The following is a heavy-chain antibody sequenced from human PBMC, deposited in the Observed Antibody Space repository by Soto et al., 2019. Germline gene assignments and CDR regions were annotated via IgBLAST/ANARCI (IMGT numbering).Heavy chain of an antibody. V-gene: IGHV1-18*01. CDR1: GYTFTSYG. CDR2: ISPNSGAT. J-gene: IGHJ4*02. CDR3: VRERWTRSGPQNFFDY. D-gene: IGHD6-25*01. Sequence: GASVKVSCKASGYTFTSYGIIWVRQAPGQGLEWMGYISPNSGATTYAQNLQGRLTLTTDTSTSTTNMELRSLSSDDTAIYSCVRERWTRSGPQNFFDYWGLGALVTVSS.